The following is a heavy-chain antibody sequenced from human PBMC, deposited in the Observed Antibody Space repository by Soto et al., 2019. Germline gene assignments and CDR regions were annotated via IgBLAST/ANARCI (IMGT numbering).Heavy chain of an antibody. V-gene: IGHV3-21*01. J-gene: IGHJ4*02. D-gene: IGHD3-10*01. CDR3: ARDGPLWFGELLSPKLSYYFDY. CDR1: GFTFSSYS. CDR2: ISSSSSYI. Sequence: GGSLRLSCAASGFTFSSYSMNWVRQAPGKGLEWVSSISSSSSYIYYADSVKGRFTISRDNAKNSLYLQMNSLRAEDTAVYYCARDGPLWFGELLSPKLSYYFDYWGQGTLVTVSS.